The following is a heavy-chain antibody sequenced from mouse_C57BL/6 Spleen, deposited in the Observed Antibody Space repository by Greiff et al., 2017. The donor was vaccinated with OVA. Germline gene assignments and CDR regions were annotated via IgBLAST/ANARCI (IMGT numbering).Heavy chain of an antibody. J-gene: IGHJ4*01. V-gene: IGHV1-59*01. CDR1: GYTLTSYW. CDR2: IDPSSRYT. Sequence: QVQLKQPGAELVRPWPSVKLSCKASGYTLTSYWLHWGKQRPGQGLEWIGVIDPSSRYTNYYHTFMGKATLTVDTSSSTAYMQLSSLTSEDAAVYYSARGAGDYDSRGYAMDYWGQGTSVTVSS. CDR3: ARGAGDYDSRGYAMDY. D-gene: IGHD2-4*01.